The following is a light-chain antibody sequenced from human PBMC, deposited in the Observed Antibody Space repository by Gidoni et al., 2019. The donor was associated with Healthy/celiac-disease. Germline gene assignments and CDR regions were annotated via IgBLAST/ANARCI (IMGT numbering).Light chain of an antibody. CDR3: SSYAGRVV. Sequence: QSALTQPPSASGSPGKSVTISCTGTSSDVGGYNYVSWYQQHPGKAPKLMIYEVSKRPSGVPDRFSGSNSGNSASLTVSGLQAEDEADYYCSSYAGRVVFGGGTKLTVL. CDR1: SSDVGGYNY. CDR2: EVS. J-gene: IGLJ2*01. V-gene: IGLV2-8*01.